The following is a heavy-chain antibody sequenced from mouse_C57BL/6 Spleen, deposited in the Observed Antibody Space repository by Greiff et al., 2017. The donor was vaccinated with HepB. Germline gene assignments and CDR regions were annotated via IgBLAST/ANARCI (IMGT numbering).Heavy chain of an antibody. D-gene: IGHD3-2*02. CDR3: ARKKGSSGYAWFAY. J-gene: IGHJ3*01. CDR2: IHPNSGST. V-gene: IGHV1-64*01. Sequence: QVQLQQPGAELVKPGASVKLSCKASGYTFTRYWMHWVQQRPGQGLEWIGMIHPNSGSTNYNEKFKSKATLTVDKSSSTAYMQLSSLTSEDSAVYYCARKKGSSGYAWFAYWGQGTLVTGSA. CDR1: GYTFTRYW.